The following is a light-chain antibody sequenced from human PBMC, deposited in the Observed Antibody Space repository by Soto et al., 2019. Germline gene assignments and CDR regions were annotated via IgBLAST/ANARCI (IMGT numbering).Light chain of an antibody. CDR1: SSDVGGYNY. Sequence: QSVLTQPASVSGSPGQSITISCTGTSSDVGGYNYVSWYQQHPGKAPKLMIYEVSNRPSGVSNRFSCSKSGNTASLTISGLQADDEADYYCSSYTSSSTYGFGTGTKVTGL. J-gene: IGLJ1*01. CDR3: SSYTSSSTYG. V-gene: IGLV2-14*01. CDR2: EVS.